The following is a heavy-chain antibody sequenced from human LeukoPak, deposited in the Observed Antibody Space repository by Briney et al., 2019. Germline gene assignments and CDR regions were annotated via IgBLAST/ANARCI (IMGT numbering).Heavy chain of an antibody. D-gene: IGHD3-10*01. CDR1: GGTFSSYA. CDR3: ARVGTMVRGVMNWFDP. CDR2: IIPIFGTA. J-gene: IGHJ5*02. Sequence: SVTVSCKASGGTFSSYAISWVRQAPGQGLEWMGGIIPIFGTANYAQKFQGRVTITADESTSTAYMELSSLRSEDTAVYYCARVGTMVRGVMNWFDPWGQGTLVTVSS. V-gene: IGHV1-69*01.